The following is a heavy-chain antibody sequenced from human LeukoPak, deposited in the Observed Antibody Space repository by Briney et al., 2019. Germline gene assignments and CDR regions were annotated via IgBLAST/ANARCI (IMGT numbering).Heavy chain of an antibody. V-gene: IGHV4-4*07. CDR2: IYISGTT. Sequence: SETLSLTRSISGVSINDHYWAWIRQPAGRGLEWIGHIYISGTTDYNPSLRSRVTISLDMSKNSFSLRLTSMTAADTAVYYCAREYDFWTGTDFSRGWLDPWGQGIVVTVSS. CDR3: AREYDFWTGTDFSRGWLDP. D-gene: IGHD3-3*01. CDR1: GVSINDHY. J-gene: IGHJ5*02.